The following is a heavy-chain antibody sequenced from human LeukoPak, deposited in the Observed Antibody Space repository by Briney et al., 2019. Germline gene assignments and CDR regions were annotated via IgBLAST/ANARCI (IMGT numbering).Heavy chain of an antibody. D-gene: IGHD3-10*01. V-gene: IGHV3-23*01. CDR2: ISGSGGST. J-gene: IGHJ4*02. CDR1: GFTFSSYW. CDR3: AKDPTARVTMVRGAYGSLASEQGIFDY. Sequence: PGGSLRLSCAASGFTFSSYWMSWVRQAPGKGLEWVSAISGSGGSTYYADSVKGRFTISRDNSKNTLYLQMNSLRAEDTAVYYCAKDPTARVTMVRGAYGSLASEQGIFDYWGQGTLVTVSS.